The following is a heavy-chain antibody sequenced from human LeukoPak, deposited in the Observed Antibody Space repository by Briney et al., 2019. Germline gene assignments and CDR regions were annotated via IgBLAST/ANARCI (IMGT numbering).Heavy chain of an antibody. CDR2: INPRGGST. CDR3: ARANCSSISCPPDY. V-gene: IGHV1-46*01. CDR1: GYTFISYY. J-gene: IGHJ4*02. Sequence: ASVTVSCKASGYTFISYYMHWVRQAPGQGLEWMGIINPRGGSTSYHQKFQGRVTMTRDTSTSTVYMELSSMRSEDTAVYYCARANCSSISCPPDYWGQGTLVTVSS. D-gene: IGHD2-2*01.